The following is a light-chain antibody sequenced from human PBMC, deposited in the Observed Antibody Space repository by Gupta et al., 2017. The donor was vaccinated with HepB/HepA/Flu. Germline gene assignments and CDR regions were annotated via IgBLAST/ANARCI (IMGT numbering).Light chain of an antibody. Sequence: QSVLTQPPSVSAAPGQKVTISCSGSSSNIGNNYVSWYQQLPGTAPKLLIYDNNKRPSGIPDRLSGSKSGTSATLGITGLQTGDEAEYDCGKWASSMSSLVFGGGTKLTVL. V-gene: IGLV1-51*01. CDR1: SSNIGNNY. CDR2: DNN. J-gene: IGLJ2*01. CDR3: GKWASSMSSLV.